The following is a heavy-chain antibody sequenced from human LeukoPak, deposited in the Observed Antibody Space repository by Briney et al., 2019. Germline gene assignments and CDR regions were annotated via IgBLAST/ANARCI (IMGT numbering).Heavy chain of an antibody. CDR3: ARVTGYRIEDYFDY. CDR1: GASINSSPYY. V-gene: IGHV4-61*10. J-gene: IGHJ4*02. CDR2: IYYSGST. Sequence: PSETLSLTCTVSGASINSSPYYWTWIRQPAGKGLEWIGYIYYSGSTNYNPSLKSRATISVETSKNEFSLKLRSVTAADTAVYYCARVTGYRIEDYFDYWGQGTLVTVSS. D-gene: IGHD6-13*01.